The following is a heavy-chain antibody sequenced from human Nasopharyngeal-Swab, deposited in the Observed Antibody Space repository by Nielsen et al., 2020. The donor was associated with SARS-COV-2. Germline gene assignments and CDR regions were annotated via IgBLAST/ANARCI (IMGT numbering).Heavy chain of an antibody. CDR1: GFTLSSYS. CDR3: ARTGYSFGFDAFDV. Sequence: GESLKISCAASGFTLSSYSMNWVRQAPGKGLEWVSSISSSSTYIYYAASVKGRFTISRDNAKNSLYLQMNSLRAEDTAVYYCARTGYSFGFDAFDVWGQGTMVTVSS. V-gene: IGHV3-21*01. J-gene: IGHJ3*01. CDR2: ISSSSTYI. D-gene: IGHD5-18*01.